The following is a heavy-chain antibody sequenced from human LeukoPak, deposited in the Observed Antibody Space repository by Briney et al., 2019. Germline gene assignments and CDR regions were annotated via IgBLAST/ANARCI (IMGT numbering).Heavy chain of an antibody. V-gene: IGHV4-59*01. CDR1: GGSISSYY. D-gene: IGHD5-12*01. CDR2: IYYSGST. Sequence: PSETQSLTCTVSGGSISSYYWSWIRQPPGKGLEWIGYIYYSGSTYYNPSLKSRVTISVDTSKNQFSLKLSSVTAADTAVYYCARDSSGYDTLDYWGQGTLVTVSS. CDR3: ARDSSGYDTLDY. J-gene: IGHJ4*02.